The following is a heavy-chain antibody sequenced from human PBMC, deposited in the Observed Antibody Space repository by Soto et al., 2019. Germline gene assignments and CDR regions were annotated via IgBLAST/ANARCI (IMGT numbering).Heavy chain of an antibody. V-gene: IGHV1-18*01. CDR2: ISAYNGNT. D-gene: IGHD6-13*01. J-gene: IGHJ4*02. Sequence: GASVKVSCKASGYTFTSYGISWVRQAPGQGLEWMGWISAYNGNTNYAQKLQGRVTMTTDTSTSTAYMELRSLRSDDTAVYYCARDRTVYSSSWLDFARHDYWGQGTLVTVSS. CDR3: ARDRTVYSSSWLDFARHDY. CDR1: GYTFTSYG.